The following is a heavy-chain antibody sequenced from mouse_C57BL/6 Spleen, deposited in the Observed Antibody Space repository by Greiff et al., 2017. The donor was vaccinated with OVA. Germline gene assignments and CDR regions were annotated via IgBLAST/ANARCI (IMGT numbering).Heavy chain of an antibody. V-gene: IGHV1-54*01. J-gene: IGHJ2*01. CDR3: AIAGVTTTVAY. CDR2: INAGSGGT. D-gene: IGHD2-12*01. CDR1: GYAFTTYV. Sequence: QVQLQQSGAELVRPGTSVKVSCEASGYAFTTYVIDWVKQRPGKGLEWIGVINAGSGGTYYNEKFKGKATLTADKSSSTANMQLSSLTSEDSAFYFCAIAGVTTTVAYWGQGTTLTVSS.